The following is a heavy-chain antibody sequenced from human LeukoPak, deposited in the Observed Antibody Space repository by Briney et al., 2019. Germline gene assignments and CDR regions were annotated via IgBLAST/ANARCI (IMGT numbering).Heavy chain of an antibody. J-gene: IGHJ6*03. V-gene: IGHV3-21*01. CDR2: INSNSRYI. Sequence: PGGSLRLSCAPSGFTFSSYIMNWVRQAPGQGLDWVSSINSNSRYIYYADSLKGPFTISRDNAKKSLYLKMNSLRAEDTAVYYCERAAHEDIVVVPAGIDNYYMDVWGKGTMVTVSS. CDR3: ERAAHEDIVVVPAGIDNYYMDV. CDR1: GFTFSSYI. D-gene: IGHD2-2*01.